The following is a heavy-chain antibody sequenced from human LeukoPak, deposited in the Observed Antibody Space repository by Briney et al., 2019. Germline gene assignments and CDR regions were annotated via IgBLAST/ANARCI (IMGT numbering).Heavy chain of an antibody. V-gene: IGHV3-23*01. CDR2: IYENGGTT. Sequence: GGSLRLSCVGSGFTFRSHAMSWVRQAPEKGLEFVSGIYENGGTTYYADSVKGRFFISRDNSKNTLYLQMDSLRGEDTAVYYCAKDFRIGYSAHFDYWGQGALVTVSS. CDR1: GFTFRSHA. CDR3: AKDFRIGYSAHFDY. J-gene: IGHJ4*02. D-gene: IGHD2-21*01.